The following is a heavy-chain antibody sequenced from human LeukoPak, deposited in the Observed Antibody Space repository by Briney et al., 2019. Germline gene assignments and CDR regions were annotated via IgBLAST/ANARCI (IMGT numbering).Heavy chain of an antibody. Sequence: GGSLRLSCAASGFTFSSYAMGWVRQAPGKGLEWVSAISGSGGSTHYADSVKGRFTISRDNSKNTLYLQMNSLRAEDTAVYYCAKDLRVTSYGTDDLWGQGTLVTVSS. V-gene: IGHV3-23*01. D-gene: IGHD4-11*01. CDR3: AKDLRVTSYGTDDL. CDR2: ISGSGGST. CDR1: GFTFSSYA. J-gene: IGHJ5*02.